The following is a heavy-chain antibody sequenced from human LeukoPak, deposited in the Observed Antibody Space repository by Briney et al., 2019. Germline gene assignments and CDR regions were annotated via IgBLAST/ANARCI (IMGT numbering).Heavy chain of an antibody. Sequence: GGSLRLSCAASGFTFSSYGMHWVRQAPGKGLEWVAVISYDGSNKYYADSVKGRFTISRDNSKNTLYLQMNSLRAEDTAVYYCARRRGDSSSWSYFDYWGQGTLVTVSS. V-gene: IGHV3-30*03. CDR1: GFTFSSYG. CDR3: ARRRGDSSSWSYFDY. J-gene: IGHJ4*02. D-gene: IGHD6-13*01. CDR2: ISYDGSNK.